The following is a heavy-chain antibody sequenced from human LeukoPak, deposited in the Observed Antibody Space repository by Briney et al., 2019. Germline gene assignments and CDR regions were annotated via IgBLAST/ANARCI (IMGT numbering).Heavy chain of an antibody. D-gene: IGHD3-22*01. CDR3: ARDRTDYYDSSGYILDY. CDR1: GFTFSSYG. Sequence: PGGSLRLSCAASGFTFSSYGMHWVRQAPGKGLEWVAVIWYDGSNKYYADSVKGRFTISRDNSKNTLYLQMNSLRAEDTAVYYCARDRTDYYDSSGYILDYWGQGTLVTASS. CDR2: IWYDGSNK. V-gene: IGHV3-33*01. J-gene: IGHJ4*02.